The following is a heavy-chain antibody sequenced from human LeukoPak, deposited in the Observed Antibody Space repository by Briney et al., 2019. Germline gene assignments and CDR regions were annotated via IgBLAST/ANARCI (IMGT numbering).Heavy chain of an antibody. CDR1: GYTFTSYA. V-gene: IGHV1-3*01. J-gene: IGHJ1*01. CDR3: ASSFSYYYDSSGYDEYFRH. Sequence: ASVKVSCKASGYTFTSYAMHWVRQAPGQRPEWMGWINAGNGNTKYSQKFQGRVTITRDTSASTAYMELSSLRSEDTAVYYCASSFSYYYDSSGYDEYFRHWGQGTLVTVSS. CDR2: INAGNGNT. D-gene: IGHD3-22*01.